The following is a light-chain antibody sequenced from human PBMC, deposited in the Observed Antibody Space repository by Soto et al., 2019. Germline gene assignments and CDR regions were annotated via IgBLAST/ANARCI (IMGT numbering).Light chain of an antibody. J-gene: IGKJ1*01. CDR1: QSVSSN. V-gene: IGKV3-20*01. CDR2: GVS. CDR3: QQYGSSPRT. Sequence: EIVMTQSPATLSVSPGERATLSCRASQSVSSNFAWYQQKPGQAPRLLIYGVSSRATDIPDRFSGSGSGTDFTLTISRLEPEDFAVYYCQQYGSSPRTFGQGTKVDI.